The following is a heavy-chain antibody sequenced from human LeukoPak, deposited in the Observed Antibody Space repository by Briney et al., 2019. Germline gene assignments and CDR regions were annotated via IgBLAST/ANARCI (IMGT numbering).Heavy chain of an antibody. CDR2: ISSSSSYI. J-gene: IGHJ4*02. V-gene: IGHV3-21*01. CDR3: ARGRYSGTYLLDY. CDR1: GFTFSSYS. Sequence: GGSLRLSCAASGFTFSSYSMNWVRQAPGKGLEWISSISSSSSYIYYAGSVKGRFTISRDNAKNSLYLQMNSLRAEDTAVYYCARGRYSGTYLLDYWGQGTLVTVSS. D-gene: IGHD1-26*01.